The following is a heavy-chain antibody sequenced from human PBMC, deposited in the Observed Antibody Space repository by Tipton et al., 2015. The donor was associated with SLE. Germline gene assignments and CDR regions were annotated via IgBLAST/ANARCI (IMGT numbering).Heavy chain of an antibody. CDR2: IKQDGSEK. V-gene: IGHV3-7*01. Sequence: SLRLSCAASGFTFSSYWMSWVRQAPGKGLEWVANIKQDGSEKYYVDSVKGRFTISRDNAKNSLYLQMNSLRAEDTAVYYCAGELDRDAFDIWGQGTVVTVSS. CDR3: AGELDRDAFDI. J-gene: IGHJ3*02. CDR1: GFTFSSYW. D-gene: IGHD1-1*01.